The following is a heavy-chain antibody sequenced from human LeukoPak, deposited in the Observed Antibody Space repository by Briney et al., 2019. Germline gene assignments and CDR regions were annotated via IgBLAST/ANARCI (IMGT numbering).Heavy chain of an antibody. CDR1: GFTFSSYW. Sequence: PGGSLRLSCAASGFTFSSYWMHWVRQGPGEGLVWVSYISGDGSRTTYADSVKGRFTISRDNAKNTLDLQMNSLRAEDTAVYYCARGGWGTAIDYWAQGTLVTVSS. D-gene: IGHD1-7*01. V-gene: IGHV3-74*01. CDR3: ARGGWGTAIDY. J-gene: IGHJ4*02. CDR2: ISGDGSRT.